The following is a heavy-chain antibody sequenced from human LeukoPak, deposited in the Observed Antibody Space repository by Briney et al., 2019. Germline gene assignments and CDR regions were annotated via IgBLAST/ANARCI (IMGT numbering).Heavy chain of an antibody. J-gene: IGHJ4*02. CDR3: AVPYYDILTGYGDY. CDR2: IYYSGST. V-gene: IGHV4-39*01. D-gene: IGHD3-9*01. Sequence: SETLSLTCTVSGGSISSSSYYWGWIRQPPGKGLEWIGSIYYSGSTYYNPSLKSRVTISVDTSKNQFSLKLSSVTAADTAVYYCAVPYYDILTGYGDYWGQGTLATVSS. CDR1: GGSISSSSYY.